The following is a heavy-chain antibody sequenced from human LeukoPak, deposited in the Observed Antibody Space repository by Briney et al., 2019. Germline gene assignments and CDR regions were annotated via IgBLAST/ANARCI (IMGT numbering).Heavy chain of an antibody. V-gene: IGHV3-74*01. CDR3: ATARNFRFEY. J-gene: IGHJ4*02. Sequence: GGSLRLSCATSGLTFRTTWMHWVRQAPGKGLMWVSRMNGEGTTIDYADSVKGRFTVSRDYAKNTLFLQMNNLRTEGTALYFCATARNFRFEYWGQGSLVIVSA. CDR1: GLTFRTTW. D-gene: IGHD1-7*01. CDR2: MNGEGTTI.